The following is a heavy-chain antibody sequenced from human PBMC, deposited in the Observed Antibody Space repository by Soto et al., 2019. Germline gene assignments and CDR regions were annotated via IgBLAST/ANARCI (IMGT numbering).Heavy chain of an antibody. Sequence: GGSLRLSCAASGLTGSSYHMSWVRQTPGKGLEWVSGIYSGGGIYYADSVKGRFTISRDNSKNTLHLQMITLRPEDTAVYYCAKDIKCEDFTYGYFYYGMDVWGQGTTVTVSS. CDR1: GLTGSSYH. D-gene: IGHD3-10*01. CDR3: AKDIKCEDFTYGYFYYGMDV. V-gene: IGHV3-53*05. CDR2: IYSGGGI. J-gene: IGHJ6*02.